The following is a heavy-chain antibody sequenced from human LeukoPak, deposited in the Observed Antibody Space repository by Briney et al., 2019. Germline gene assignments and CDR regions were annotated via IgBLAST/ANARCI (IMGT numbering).Heavy chain of an antibody. CDR2: INHSGST. V-gene: IGHV4-34*01. CDR1: GGSFSGYY. D-gene: IGHD4-17*01. J-gene: IGHJ4*02. Sequence: SETLSLTCAVYGGSFSGYYWSWIRQPPGKGLEWIGEINHSGSTNYNPSLKSRVTISVDTSKNQFSLKLSSVTAADTAVYYCARDGPGTVGKGIFGYWGQGTLVTVSS. CDR3: ARDGPGTVGKGIFGY.